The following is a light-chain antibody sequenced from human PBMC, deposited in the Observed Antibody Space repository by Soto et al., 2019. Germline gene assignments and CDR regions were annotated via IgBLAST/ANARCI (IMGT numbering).Light chain of an antibody. V-gene: IGLV7-46*01. Sequence: QAVVTQEPSLTVSPEGTVTLTCGSSTGALTSSHFPYWYQQKPGQAPRALIYDTNSKHSWTPGRFSGSLLGGKAALTLSGEQPEDEADYYCLLAFGSARVFGGGTQLTVL. CDR1: TGALTSSHF. J-gene: IGLJ3*02. CDR3: LLAFGSARV. CDR2: DTN.